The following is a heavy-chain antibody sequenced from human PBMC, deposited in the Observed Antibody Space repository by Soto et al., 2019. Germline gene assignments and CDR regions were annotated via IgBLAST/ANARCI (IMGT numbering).Heavy chain of an antibody. J-gene: IGHJ4*02. Sequence: QVQLQGSGPGLVKLSKPRPPTGPVSGGSISSGGYNWSGIRQHPGKGLEWIGYIYYSGSTYYNPSLKSRVTISVDTSKNQFSLKLSSVTAADTAVYYCAREPTIWGQGTLVTVSS. CDR2: IYYSGST. CDR1: GGSISSGGYN. CDR3: AREPTI. D-gene: IGHD1-26*01. V-gene: IGHV4-31*02.